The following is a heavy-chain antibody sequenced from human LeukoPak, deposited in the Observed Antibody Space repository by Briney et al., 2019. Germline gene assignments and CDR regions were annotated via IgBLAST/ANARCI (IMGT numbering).Heavy chain of an antibody. CDR3: TRSKTTVTDYYYYGMDV. D-gene: IGHD4-17*01. CDR2: ISGSGGST. J-gene: IGHJ6*02. Sequence: XSXVRQAPXXGLEWVSAISGSGGSTYYADSVKGRFTISRDNCKNTLYLQMNSLKTEDTAVYYCTRSKTTVTDYYYYGMDVWGQGTTVTVSS. V-gene: IGHV3-23*01.